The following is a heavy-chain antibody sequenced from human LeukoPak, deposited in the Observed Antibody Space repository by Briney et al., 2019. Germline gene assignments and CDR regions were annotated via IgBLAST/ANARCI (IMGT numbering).Heavy chain of an antibody. CDR1: GFTFSSYS. D-gene: IGHD3-9*01. CDR3: ASAYDILTAYFDY. Sequence: GGSLRLSCAASGFTFSSYSMNWVRQAPGKGLEWVSSISSSSSYIYYVDSVKGRFTISRDNAKNSLYLQMNSLRAEDTAVYYCASAYDILTAYFDYWGQGTLVTVSS. CDR2: ISSSSSYI. V-gene: IGHV3-21*01. J-gene: IGHJ4*02.